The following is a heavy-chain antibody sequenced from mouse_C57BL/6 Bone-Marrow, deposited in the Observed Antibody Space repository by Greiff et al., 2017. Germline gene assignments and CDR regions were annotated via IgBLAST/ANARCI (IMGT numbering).Heavy chain of an antibody. D-gene: IGHD1-1*01. V-gene: IGHV14-2*01. CDR1: GFNIKDYY. J-gene: IGHJ1*03. Sequence: VQLKQSGAELVKPGASVKLSCTASGFNIKDYYMHWVKQRTEQGLEWFGRIDPEDGETKYATKFQGKATITADTSSNTAYLQLSSLTSEDTAVYYCARNYYGSSYWYFDVWGTGTTVTVSS. CDR2: IDPEDGET. CDR3: ARNYYGSSYWYFDV.